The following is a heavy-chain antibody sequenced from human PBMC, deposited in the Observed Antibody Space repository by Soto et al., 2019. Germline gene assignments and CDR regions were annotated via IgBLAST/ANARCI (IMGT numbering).Heavy chain of an antibody. Sequence: GASVKVSCKASGYSFSNFGFTWVRQAPGQGLEWMGWISAYKGNTDLAQKFQGRVTMTTDTSTSTAYMELWYLTSDDTAVYYCSRAGAYGSFYFFDYWRQRTLVTVSS. CDR1: GYSFSNFG. J-gene: IGHJ4*02. D-gene: IGHD3-10*01. V-gene: IGHV1-18*01. CDR2: ISAYKGNT. CDR3: SRAGAYGSFYFFDY.